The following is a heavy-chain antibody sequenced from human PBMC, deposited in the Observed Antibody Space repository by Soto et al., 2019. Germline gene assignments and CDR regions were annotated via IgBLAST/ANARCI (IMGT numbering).Heavy chain of an antibody. V-gene: IGHV3-23*01. J-gene: IGHJ6*02. CDR2: ISGSGGST. D-gene: IGHD2-15*01. CDR3: AKAHYCSGGSCYSGGGLRDYYYGMDV. Sequence: GGSLRLSCAASGFTFSSYAMSWVRQAPGKGLEWVSAISGSGGSTYYADSVKGRFTISRDNSKNTLYLQMNSLRAEDTAVYYCAKAHYCSGGSCYSGGGLRDYYYGMDVWGQGTTVTVSS. CDR1: GFTFSSYA.